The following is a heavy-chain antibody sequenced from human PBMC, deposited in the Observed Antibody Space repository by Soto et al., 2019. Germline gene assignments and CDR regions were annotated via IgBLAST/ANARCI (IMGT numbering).Heavy chain of an antibody. J-gene: IGHJ4*02. Sequence: DVQLVESGGGLVQPGRSLRLSCAVSGSTSNEYAMHWLRQAPGKGLEWVSGIFLESDRTGYADSVKGRFTTSRDKAKNSLYLQMNSLRPEDTALYYCGKDGKAGGLDFWGQGTLVTVSS. CDR3: GKDGKAGGLDF. CDR2: IFLESDRT. V-gene: IGHV3-9*02. D-gene: IGHD2-15*01. CDR1: GSTSNEYA.